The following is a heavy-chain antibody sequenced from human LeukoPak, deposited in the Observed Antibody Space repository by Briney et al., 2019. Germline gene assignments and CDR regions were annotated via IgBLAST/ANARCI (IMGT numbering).Heavy chain of an antibody. CDR2: IYYTGST. CDR3: ASNQWPSWYFDL. D-gene: IGHD6-19*01. J-gene: IGHJ2*01. V-gene: IGHV4-39*07. CDR1: GGSISSNGYY. Sequence: SKTLSLTCSVSGGSISSNGYYWGWIRQPPGKGLEWIGSIYYTGSTFDNPSLESRVAISMDKSRNHLSLKLNSVTAADTAVYYCASNQWPSWYFDLWGRGTLVTVSA.